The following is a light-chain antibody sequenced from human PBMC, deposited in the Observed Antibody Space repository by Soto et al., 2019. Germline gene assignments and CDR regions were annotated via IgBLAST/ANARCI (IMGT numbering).Light chain of an antibody. CDR3: ASYTSDSTLV. J-gene: IGLJ2*01. CDR1: SSDIGGYNY. CDR2: DVT. Sequence: QSVLTQPASVSGSPGQSITISCTGTSSDIGGYNYVSWYQQYPGKAPKLMIYDVTNRPSGVSNRFSGSKSGNTASLIISGLQAEDEGDYYCASYTSDSTLVFGAGTKLTVL. V-gene: IGLV2-14*01.